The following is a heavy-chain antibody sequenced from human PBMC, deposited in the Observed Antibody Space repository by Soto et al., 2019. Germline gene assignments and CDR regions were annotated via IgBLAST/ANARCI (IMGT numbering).Heavy chain of an antibody. CDR2: SSAYNGNT. D-gene: IGHD3-22*01. V-gene: IGHV1-18*01. CDR3: ARASEYSYDSSGYYDSSKTHYFDY. Sequence: ASVKVSCKASGYTFTSYGISWVRQAPGQGLEWMGWSSAYNGNTNYAQKLQGRVTMTTDTSTSTAYMELRSLRSDDTAVYYCARASEYSYDSSGYYDSSKTHYFDYWGQGTVVTISS. CDR1: GYTFTSYG. J-gene: IGHJ4*02.